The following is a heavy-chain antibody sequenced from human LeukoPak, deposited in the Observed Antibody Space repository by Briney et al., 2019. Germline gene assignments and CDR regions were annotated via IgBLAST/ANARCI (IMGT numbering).Heavy chain of an antibody. Sequence: PSETLSLTCIVSGGSISSYYWTWIRQHPGKGLEWIGYIYYNGSTNYNPSLKSRVTISVDTSKNQFSLKLNSVTAADTAVYYCARQSRGIAVAGLDYWGQGILVTLSS. CDR2: IYYNGST. CDR3: ARQSRGIAVAGLDY. V-gene: IGHV4-59*08. D-gene: IGHD6-19*01. CDR1: GGSISSYY. J-gene: IGHJ4*02.